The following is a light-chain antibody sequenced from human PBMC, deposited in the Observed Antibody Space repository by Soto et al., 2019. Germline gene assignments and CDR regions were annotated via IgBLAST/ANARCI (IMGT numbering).Light chain of an antibody. V-gene: IGKV3-20*01. CDR2: GAS. CDR3: HQYGSSPQT. Sequence: EIVLTQSPATLSLSPGDRAALSCKASQSVHNYLAWYQQKPGQAPRLLIYGASTRASGIPDRFSGSGSGTDFTLTISRLETEDFAVYYCHQYGSSPQTFGQGTKVDIK. J-gene: IGKJ1*01. CDR1: QSVHNY.